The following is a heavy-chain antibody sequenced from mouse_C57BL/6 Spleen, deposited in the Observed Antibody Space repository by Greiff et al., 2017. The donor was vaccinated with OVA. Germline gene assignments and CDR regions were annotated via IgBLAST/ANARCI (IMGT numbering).Heavy chain of an antibody. V-gene: IGHV1-52*01. Sequence: VQLQQPGAELVRPGSSVKLSCKASGYTFTSYWMHWVKQRPIQGLEWIGNIDPSDSETHYNQKFKDKATLTVDKSSSTAYMQLSSLTSEDSAVYYCARGAPHWYFGVWGTGATVTVSS. CDR2: IDPSDSET. J-gene: IGHJ1*03. CDR1: GYTFTSYW. CDR3: ARGAPHWYFGV.